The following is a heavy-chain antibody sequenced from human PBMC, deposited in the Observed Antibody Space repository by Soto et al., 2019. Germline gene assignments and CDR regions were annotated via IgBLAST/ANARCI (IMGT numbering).Heavy chain of an antibody. D-gene: IGHD3-3*01. CDR3: SRDQGDVGGGDYYMDV. Sequence: EVQLVESGGGLVKPGGSLRLSCAASGFTFSSYSMTWVRQAPGKGLEWVSSISSSRSYIYYADSVKGRFTISRDNAKNSMYLQMNSLRAEDTAVYYCSRDQGDVGGGDYYMDVWGKGTTVTVSS. CDR1: GFTFSSYS. V-gene: IGHV3-21*01. J-gene: IGHJ6*03. CDR2: ISSSRSYI.